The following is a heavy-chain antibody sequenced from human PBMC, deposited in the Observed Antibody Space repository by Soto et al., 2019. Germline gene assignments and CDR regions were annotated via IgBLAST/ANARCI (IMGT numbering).Heavy chain of an antibody. CDR2: ISSDARNK. CDR1: GFTFSSYA. CDR3: ARSGPGQDCRGGGCHRTFAF. V-gene: IGHV3-30*03. J-gene: IGHJ4*02. Sequence: QVQLVESGGGVVQPGRSLRLSCAASGFTFSSYAFHWVRLAPGKGLEWLAFISSDARNKYYPYSLEDRLTVSRDDSKNTVYLQMNSLRPEDTAVYFCARSGPGQDCRGGGCHRTFAFWGQGTLVTVSS. D-gene: IGHD2-15*01.